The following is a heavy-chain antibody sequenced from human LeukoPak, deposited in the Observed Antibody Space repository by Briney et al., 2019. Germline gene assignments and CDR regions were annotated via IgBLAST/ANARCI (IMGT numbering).Heavy chain of an antibody. CDR2: INHSGST. CDR3: ARPRRKVTAAGSHFDY. D-gene: IGHD6-13*01. CDR1: GGSFSGYY. V-gene: IGHV4-34*01. Sequence: PSETLSLTCAVYGGSFSGYYWSWIRQPPGKGLEWIGEINHSGSTNYNPSLKSRVTISVDTSKNQFSLKLSSVTAADTAVYYCARPRRKVTAAGSHFDYWGQGTLVTVSS. J-gene: IGHJ4*02.